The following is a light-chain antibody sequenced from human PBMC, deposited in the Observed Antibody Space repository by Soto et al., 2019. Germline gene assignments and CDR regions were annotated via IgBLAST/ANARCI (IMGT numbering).Light chain of an antibody. CDR2: GAS. Sequence: DIGLKQYTGTVYWSPGEWATLSCRASQIVSSSYLAWYQQKPGQAPRLLIYGASSRATGSPDRFSRSGSGADFTLTISRLEAEDSAVYYCQQYGSSPPGPFGQGTKVDIK. J-gene: IGKJ1*01. CDR1: QIVSSSY. CDR3: QQYGSSPPGP. V-gene: IGKV3-20*01.